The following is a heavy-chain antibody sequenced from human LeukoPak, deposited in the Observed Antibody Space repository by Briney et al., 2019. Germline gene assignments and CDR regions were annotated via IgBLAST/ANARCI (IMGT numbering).Heavy chain of an antibody. CDR3: ARASSRYYYDSSGFADY. CDR2: INHSGST. CDR1: GGSFSGYY. J-gene: IGHJ4*02. D-gene: IGHD3-22*01. Sequence: PSETLSLTCAVYGGSFSGYYWSWIRQPPGKGLEWIGEINHSGSTNYNPSLKSRVTISVDTSKNQFSLKLSSVTAADTAVYYCARASSRYYYDSSGFADYWGQGTLVTVSS. V-gene: IGHV4-34*01.